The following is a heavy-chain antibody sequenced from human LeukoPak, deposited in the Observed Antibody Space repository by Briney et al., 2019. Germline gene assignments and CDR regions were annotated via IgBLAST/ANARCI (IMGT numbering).Heavy chain of an antibody. CDR3: ARMSDIVVVVAAVDY. CDR1: GGTFSSYA. J-gene: IGHJ4*02. CDR2: IIPIFGTA. V-gene: IGHV1-69*01. D-gene: IGHD2-15*01. Sequence: GASVKVSCKASGGTFSSYAISWVRQAPGQGLEWMGGIIPIFGTANYAQKFQGRVTITADESTSTAYMELSSLRSDDTAVYYCARMSDIVVVVAAVDYWGQGTLVTVSS.